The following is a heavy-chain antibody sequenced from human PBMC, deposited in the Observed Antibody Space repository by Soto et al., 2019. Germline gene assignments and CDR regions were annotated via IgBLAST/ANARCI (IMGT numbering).Heavy chain of an antibody. CDR2: INHSGST. J-gene: IGHJ4*02. D-gene: IGHD1-26*01. CDR1: GGSFSGYY. V-gene: IGHV4-34*01. Sequence: QVQLQQWGAGLLKPSETLSLTCAVYGGSFSGYYWSWIRQPPGKGLEWIGEINHSGSTNYNPSLTSRVTISVDTSKTQFSLKLSSVTAADTAVYYCARGACGHRDYWGQGTMVTVSS. CDR3: ARGACGHRDY.